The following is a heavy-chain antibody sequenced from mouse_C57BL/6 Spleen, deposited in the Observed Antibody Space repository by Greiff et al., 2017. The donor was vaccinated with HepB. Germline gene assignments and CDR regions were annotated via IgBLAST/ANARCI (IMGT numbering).Heavy chain of an antibody. J-gene: IGHJ3*01. Sequence: EVQLQESGTVLARPGASVKMSCKTSGYTFTSYWMHWVKQRPGQGLEWIGAIYPGNSDTSYNQKFKGKAKLTAVTSASTAYMELSSLTNEDSAVYYCTRDRNYDYDGAWFAYWGQGTLVTVSA. CDR3: TRDRNYDYDGAWFAY. CDR1: GYTFTSYW. CDR2: IYPGNSDT. V-gene: IGHV1-5*01. D-gene: IGHD2-4*01.